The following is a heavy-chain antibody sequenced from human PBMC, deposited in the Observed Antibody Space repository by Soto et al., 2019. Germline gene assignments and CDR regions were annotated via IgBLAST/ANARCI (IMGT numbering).Heavy chain of an antibody. J-gene: IGHJ3*02. Sequence: QVQLVQSGGEVKKPGASVKVCCKASGYTFTTYGISWVRQAPGQGLEWMGWISAYNGNTSYAQKLQGRVTMTTDTSTSTAYMELRSLRSDDTAVYYCARVFFRLFAFDIWGQGTMVTVSS. CDR1: GYTFTTYG. V-gene: IGHV1-18*01. CDR3: ARVFFRLFAFDI. D-gene: IGHD3-22*01. CDR2: ISAYNGNT.